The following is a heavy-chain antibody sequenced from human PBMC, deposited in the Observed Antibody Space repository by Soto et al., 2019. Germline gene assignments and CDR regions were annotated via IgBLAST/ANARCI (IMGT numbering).Heavy chain of an antibody. CDR3: ARLAYGSGSYYNNPYYFDY. CDR2: ISYDGSNK. CDR1: GFTFSSYA. V-gene: IGHV3-30-3*01. D-gene: IGHD3-10*01. J-gene: IGHJ4*02. Sequence: GGSLRLSCAASGFTFSSYAMHWVRQAPGRGLEWVAVISYDGSNKYYADSVKGRFTISRDNSKNTLYLQMNSLGAEDTAVYYCARLAYGSGSYYNNPYYFDYWGQGTLVTVSS.